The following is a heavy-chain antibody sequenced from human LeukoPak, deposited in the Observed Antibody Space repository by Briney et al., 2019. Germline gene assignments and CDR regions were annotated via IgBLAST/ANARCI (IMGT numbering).Heavy chain of an antibody. D-gene: IGHD5-24*01. CDR1: GFTFSIYC. V-gene: IGHV3-30*18. CDR2: ISYDGSNK. J-gene: IGHJ4*02. CDR3: AQDLIGRASEDDY. Sequence: PERSLRLSCAASGFTFSIYCMRWVRQAPGKGLEWVAVISYDGSNKYYADSVKGRFTISRDNSKNTLYLQMNSLRAEDTAVYYCAQDLIGRASEDDYWGQGTLVSVS.